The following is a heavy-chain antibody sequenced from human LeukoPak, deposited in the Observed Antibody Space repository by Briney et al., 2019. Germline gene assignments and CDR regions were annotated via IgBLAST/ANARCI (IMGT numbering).Heavy chain of an antibody. CDR3: ARGGGYSYGSWAFDY. J-gene: IGHJ4*02. V-gene: IGHV1-69*13. CDR1: GGTFSSYA. CDR2: IIPIFGTA. D-gene: IGHD5-18*01. Sequence: SVKVSCKASGGTFSSYAISWVRQAPGQGLEWMGGIIPIFGTANYAQKFQGRVTITADGSTSTAYMELSSLRSEDTAVYYCARGGGYSYGSWAFDYWGQGTLVTVSS.